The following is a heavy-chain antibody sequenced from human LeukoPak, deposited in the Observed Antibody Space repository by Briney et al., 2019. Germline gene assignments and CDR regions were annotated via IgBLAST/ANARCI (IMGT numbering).Heavy chain of an antibody. CDR3: ARGLRFLEPTDY. Sequence: ALVKVSCKASGYTFTSYDINWVRQATGQGLEWMGWMNPNSGNTGYAQKFQGRVTITRNTSISTAYMELSSLRSEDTAVYYCARGLRFLEPTDYWGQGTLVTVSS. CDR2: MNPNSGNT. D-gene: IGHD3-3*01. V-gene: IGHV1-8*03. J-gene: IGHJ4*02. CDR1: GYTFTSYD.